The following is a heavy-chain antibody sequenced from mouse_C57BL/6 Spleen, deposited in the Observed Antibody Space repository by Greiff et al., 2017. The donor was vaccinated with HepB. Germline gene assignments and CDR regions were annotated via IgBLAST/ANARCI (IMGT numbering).Heavy chain of an antibody. D-gene: IGHD2-3*01. Sequence: EVQRVESGGGLVKPGGSLKLSCAASGFTFSSYAMSWVRQTPEKRLEWVATISDGGSYTYYPDNVKGRFTISRDNAKNNLYLQMSHLKSEDTAMYYCARDRGNDGPPLDYWGQGTTLTVSS. CDR1: GFTFSSYA. CDR2: ISDGGSYT. V-gene: IGHV5-4*01. J-gene: IGHJ2*01. CDR3: ARDRGNDGPPLDY.